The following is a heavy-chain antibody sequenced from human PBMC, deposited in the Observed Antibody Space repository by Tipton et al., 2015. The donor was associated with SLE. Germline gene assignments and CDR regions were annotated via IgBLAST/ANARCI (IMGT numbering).Heavy chain of an antibody. Sequence: TLSLTCTVSGGSISSSSYYWGWIRQPPGKGLEWIGSIYYSGSTYYNPSLKSRVTISVDTSKSQFSLKLSSVTAADTAVYYCARGRYGSASGYFQHWGQGTLVTVSS. V-gene: IGHV4-39*07. CDR1: GGSISSSSYY. J-gene: IGHJ1*01. D-gene: IGHD3-10*01. CDR3: ARGRYGSASGYFQH. CDR2: IYYSGST.